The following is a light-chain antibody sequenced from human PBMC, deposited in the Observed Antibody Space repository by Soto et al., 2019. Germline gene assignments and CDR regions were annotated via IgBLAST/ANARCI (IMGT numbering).Light chain of an antibody. J-gene: IGKJ2*01. Sequence: EDVLTQSPGTLSLSPGERATLSCRASQIVTSTYLAWYQQKPGQAPRLLIYGGSSRAAGIPDRFTGSGSGTDFTLTISRLEPDDFAVYYCQRYGASPLYTFGQGTKLESK. V-gene: IGKV3-20*01. CDR1: QIVTSTY. CDR2: GGS. CDR3: QRYGASPLYT.